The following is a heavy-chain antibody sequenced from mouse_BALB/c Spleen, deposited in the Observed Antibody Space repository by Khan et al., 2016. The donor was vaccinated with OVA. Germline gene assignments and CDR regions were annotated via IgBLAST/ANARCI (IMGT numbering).Heavy chain of an antibody. V-gene: IGHV1-26*01. Sequence: EVQLQQSGPDLVKPGASVKISCKASGYSFTLYYMSWVKQSHGKSLEWIGRVNPNTDNINYNQEFKGKAILTVDKSSNTAYMELLSLTSEDSAVYFCARGDEFGDSWGQGTLVTVS. CDR1: GYSFTLYY. D-gene: IGHD2-13*01. CDR3: ARGDEFGDS. J-gene: IGHJ3*01. CDR2: VNPNTDNI.